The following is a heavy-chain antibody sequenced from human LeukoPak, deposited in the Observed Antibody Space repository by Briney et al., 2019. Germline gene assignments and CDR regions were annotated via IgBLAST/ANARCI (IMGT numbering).Heavy chain of an antibody. CDR1: GGSFSGYY. D-gene: IGHD5-18*01. V-gene: IGHV4-34*01. J-gene: IGHJ4*02. Sequence: SETLSLTCAVYGGSFSGYYWSWIRQPPGKGLEWTGEINHSGSTNYNPSLKSRVTISVDTPKNQFSLKLSSVTAADTAVYYCARHGLGGYSYGPNPYYFDYWGQGTLVTVSS. CDR3: ARHGLGGYSYGPNPYYFDY. CDR2: INHSGST.